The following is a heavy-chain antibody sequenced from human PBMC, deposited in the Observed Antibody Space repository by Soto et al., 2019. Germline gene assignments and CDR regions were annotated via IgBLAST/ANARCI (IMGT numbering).Heavy chain of an antibody. Sequence: GESLKISCAASGFTFSSYAMHWVRQAPGKGLEWVAVISYDGSNKYYADSVKGRFTISRDNSKNTLYLQMNSLRAEDTAVYYCARDRIAAAVTYYYYGMDVWGQGTTVTVSS. V-gene: IGHV3-30-3*01. CDR3: ARDRIAAAVTYYYYGMDV. J-gene: IGHJ6*02. CDR1: GFTFSSYA. D-gene: IGHD6-13*01. CDR2: ISYDGSNK.